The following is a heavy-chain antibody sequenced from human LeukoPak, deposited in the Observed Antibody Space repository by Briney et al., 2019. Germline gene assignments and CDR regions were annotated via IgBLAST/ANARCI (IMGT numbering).Heavy chain of an antibody. V-gene: IGHV4-4*02. D-gene: IGHD3-10*01. CDR1: GGSISSSNW. CDR3: ARALPISMIRGIMNRDSTLAAFDI. Sequence: PSGTLSLTCAVSGGSISSSNWWSWVRQPPGKGLEWIGEISHSGSTNYNPSLKSRVTISVDKSKNQFSLRLSSVTAADTAVYYCARALPISMIRGIMNRDSTLAAFDIWGQGTMVTVSA. J-gene: IGHJ3*02. CDR2: ISHSGST.